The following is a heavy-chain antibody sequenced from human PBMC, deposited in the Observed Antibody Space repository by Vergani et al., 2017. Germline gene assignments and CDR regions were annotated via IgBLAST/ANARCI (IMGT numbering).Heavy chain of an antibody. Sequence: QLQLQESGPGLVKPSETLSLTCTVSGGSISSGSYYWSWIRQPAGKGLEWIGRIYTSGSTNYNPSLKSRVTISVDTSKNQFSLKLSSVTAADTAVYYCARDRYYDFWSGANWFDPWGQGTLVTVSS. CDR3: ARDRYYDFWSGANWFDP. CDR2: IYTSGST. CDR1: GGSISSGSYY. D-gene: IGHD3-3*01. V-gene: IGHV4-61*02. J-gene: IGHJ5*02.